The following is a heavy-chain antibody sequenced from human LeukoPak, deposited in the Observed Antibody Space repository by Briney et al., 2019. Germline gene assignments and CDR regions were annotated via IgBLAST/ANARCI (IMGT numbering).Heavy chain of an antibody. CDR1: GYTFTGYY. J-gene: IGHJ4*02. CDR3: ATLNGTTSELIDY. D-gene: IGHD1-20*01. Sequence: GASVKVSCKASGYTFTGYYMHWVRQAPGQGLEWMGWINPNSGGTNYAQKFQGRVTMSRDTSISTAYMELSRLRSDDTAVYYCATLNGTTSELIDYWGQGTLVTVSS. V-gene: IGHV1-2*02. CDR2: INPNSGGT.